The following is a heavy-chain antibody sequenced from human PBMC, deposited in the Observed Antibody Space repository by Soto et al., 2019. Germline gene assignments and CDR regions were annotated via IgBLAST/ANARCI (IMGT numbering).Heavy chain of an antibody. J-gene: IGHJ4*02. V-gene: IGHV4-31*03. CDR3: ARSGGHYDILTAFDY. Sequence: SETLSLTCTVSGGSISSGGYYWSWIRQHPGKGLEWIGYIYYSGSTYYNPSLKSRVTISVDTSKNQFSLKLSSVTAADTAVYYCARSGGHYDILTAFDYWGQGTLVTVSS. CDR1: GGSISSGGYY. CDR2: IYYSGST. D-gene: IGHD3-9*01.